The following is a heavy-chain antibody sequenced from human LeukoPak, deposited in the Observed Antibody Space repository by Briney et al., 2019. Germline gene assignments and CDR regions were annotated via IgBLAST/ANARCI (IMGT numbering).Heavy chain of an antibody. J-gene: IGHJ6*02. D-gene: IGHD3-3*01. CDR1: GGSIGSFY. Sequence: SETLSLTCAVSGGSIGSFYWSWIRQPPGKGLEWIGYVYYTGTTNYNPSLMSRVTISVDTSKNQLSLKLSSATAADTAVYYCVREQRSYDFSSAFYIAHGMDVWGQGTPVTVSS. V-gene: IGHV4-59*01. CDR2: VYYTGTT. CDR3: VREQRSYDFSSAFYIAHGMDV.